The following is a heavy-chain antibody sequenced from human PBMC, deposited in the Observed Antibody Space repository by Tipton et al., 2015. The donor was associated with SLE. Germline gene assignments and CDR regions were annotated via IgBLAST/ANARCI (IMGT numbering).Heavy chain of an antibody. D-gene: IGHD5/OR15-5a*01. CDR2: FYHSGAT. CDR1: GGSISSSNYF. CDR3: ARVDRNVFDPFDY. V-gene: IGHV4-39*07. Sequence: TLSLTCTVSGGSISSSNYFWGWIRQPPGRGLEWIGSFYHSGATYYNPSLKSRVTISVDTSKNQFSLRLSSVTAADAAVYYCARVDRNVFDPFDYWGQGTLVTVSS. J-gene: IGHJ4*02.